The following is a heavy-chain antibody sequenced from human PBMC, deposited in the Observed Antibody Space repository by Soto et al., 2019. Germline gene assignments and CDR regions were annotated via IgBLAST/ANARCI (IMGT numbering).Heavy chain of an antibody. Sequence: QVQLQQWGAGLLKPSENLSLTCAVYGGSFSGYYWSWIRQPPGKGLEWIGEINHSGSTNYNPSLKSRVTISVDTSKNQFSLKLSSVTAADTAVYYCRGGSSSETAFDIWGQGTMVTVSS. CDR2: INHSGST. CDR1: GGSFSGYY. V-gene: IGHV4-34*01. D-gene: IGHD6-6*01. CDR3: RGGSSSETAFDI. J-gene: IGHJ3*02.